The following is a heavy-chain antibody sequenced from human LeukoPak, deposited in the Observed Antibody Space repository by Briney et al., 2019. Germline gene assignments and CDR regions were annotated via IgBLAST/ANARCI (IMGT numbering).Heavy chain of an antibody. CDR1: GYTFTGYY. CDR2: INSNSGGT. Sequence: ASVQVSCEASGYTFTGYYMSWVRQAPGQGLEWMGWINSNSGGTNYAKKFQGRVTMTRDTSISTAYMELSSLRSEDTAVYYCATGLRYFDWLGYWGQGTLVTVSS. V-gene: IGHV1-2*02. J-gene: IGHJ4*02. D-gene: IGHD3-9*01. CDR3: ATGLRYFDWLGY.